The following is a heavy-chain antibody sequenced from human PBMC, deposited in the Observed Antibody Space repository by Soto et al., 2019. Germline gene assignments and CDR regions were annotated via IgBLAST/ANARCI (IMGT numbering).Heavy chain of an antibody. V-gene: IGHV4-59*01. D-gene: IGHD3-10*01. CDR1: GGSISSYY. CDR2: IYNSGST. CDR3: VRDPLRACYYGMDG. Sequence: SETLSLTCTVSGGSISSYYWSWIRQPPGKGLEWIAYIYNSGSTNYNPSLKRRVTISVDKSKHQFYLKLSTVNAADTAVYYRVRDPLRACYYGMDGWGQGTMVIVSS. J-gene: IGHJ6*02.